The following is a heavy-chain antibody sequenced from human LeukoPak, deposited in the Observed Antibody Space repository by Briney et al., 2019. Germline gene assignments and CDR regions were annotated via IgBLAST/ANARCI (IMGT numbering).Heavy chain of an antibody. CDR3: AGTTMENFYYYYYGMDV. CDR2: IYTSGST. J-gene: IGHJ6*02. D-gene: IGHD5-18*01. V-gene: IGHV4-4*07. Sequence: SETLSLTCTVSGGSISSYYWSWIRQPAGKGLEWIGRIYTSGSTNYDPSLKSRVTMSVDTSKNQFSLKLSSVTAADTAVYYCAGTTMENFYYYYYGMDVWGQGTTVTVSS. CDR1: GGSISSYY.